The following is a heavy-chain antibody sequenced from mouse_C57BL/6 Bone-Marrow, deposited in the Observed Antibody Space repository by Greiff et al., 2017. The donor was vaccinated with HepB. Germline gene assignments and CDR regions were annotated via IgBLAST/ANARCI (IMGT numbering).Heavy chain of an antibody. V-gene: IGHV2-6-1*01. CDR1: GFSLTSYG. CDR2: IWSDGST. J-gene: IGHJ1*03. CDR3: ARHSGLLYWYFDV. D-gene: IGHD2-1*01. Sequence: VQRVQSGPGLVAPSQSLSITCTVSGFSLTSYGVHWVRQPPGKGLEWLVVIWSDGSTTYNSALKSRLSISKDNSKSQVFLKMNSLQTDDTAMYYCARHSGLLYWYFDVWGTGTTVTVSS.